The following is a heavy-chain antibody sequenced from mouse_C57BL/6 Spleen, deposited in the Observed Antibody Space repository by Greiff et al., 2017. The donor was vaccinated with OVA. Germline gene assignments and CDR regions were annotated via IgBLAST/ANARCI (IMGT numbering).Heavy chain of an antibody. CDR1: GFNIQADY. CDR2: IDPENGAT. J-gene: IGHJ3*01. Sequence: VQLQQSGAELVRPGASVKLSCTASGFNIQADYMHWVKQRPEQGLEWIGWIDPENGATEYASKFQGKATITADTSSNTAYLQLSSLTSEDTAVYYCTASGYGPPWFAYWGQGTLVTVSA. D-gene: IGHD3-1*01. V-gene: IGHV14-4*01. CDR3: TASGYGPPWFAY.